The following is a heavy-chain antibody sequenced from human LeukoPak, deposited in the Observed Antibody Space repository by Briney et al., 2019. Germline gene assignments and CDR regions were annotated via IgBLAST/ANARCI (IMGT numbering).Heavy chain of an antibody. CDR2: ISAYNKR. V-gene: IGHV1-18*01. CDR3: ARVSAPPDYGDYVSENWFDP. Sequence: ASVKVSCKASGYTFTSYGINWVRQAPGQGLEWMGWISAYNKRNYAQKFQGRVTMTTDTSTSTAYMELRNLRSDDTVVYYCARVSAPPDYGDYVSENWFDPWGQGTLVTVSS. D-gene: IGHD4-17*01. CDR1: GYTFTSYG. J-gene: IGHJ5*02.